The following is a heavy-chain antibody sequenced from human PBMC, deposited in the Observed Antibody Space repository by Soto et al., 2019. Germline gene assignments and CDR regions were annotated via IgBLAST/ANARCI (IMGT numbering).Heavy chain of an antibody. J-gene: IGHJ4*02. Sequence: SETLSLTCAVSGGSISSSNWWSWVRQPPGKGLEWIGEIYHSGSTNYNPSLKSRVTISVDKSKNQFSLKLSSVTAADTAVYYCARVIVYYDSSGLDYWGQGTLVTVSS. CDR2: IYHSGST. CDR3: ARVIVYYDSSGLDY. V-gene: IGHV4-4*02. D-gene: IGHD3-22*01. CDR1: GGSISSSNW.